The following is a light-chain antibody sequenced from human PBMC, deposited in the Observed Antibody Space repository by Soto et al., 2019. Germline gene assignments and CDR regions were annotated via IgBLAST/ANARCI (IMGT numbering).Light chain of an antibody. V-gene: IGLV2-14*01. CDR3: NSYTSSSTYV. J-gene: IGLJ1*01. CDR2: DVS. CDR1: ISDVGRYNY. Sequence: QSALTQPASVSGSPGQSITISCTGTISDVGRYNYVSWYQQHPGKAPKLIIYDVSNRPSGVSNRFSGSKSGNTASLTISGLQAEDEADYYCNSYTSSSTYVFGTGTKLTVL.